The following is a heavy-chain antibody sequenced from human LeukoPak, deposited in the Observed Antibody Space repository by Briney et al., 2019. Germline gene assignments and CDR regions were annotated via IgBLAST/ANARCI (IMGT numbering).Heavy chain of an antibody. D-gene: IGHD3-22*01. CDR3: ARGRSAYYYDSSGRRPDAFDI. J-gene: IGHJ3*02. CDR2: LNHSGST. CDR1: GGSFSGYY. Sequence: SETLSLTCAVYGGSFSGYYWSWIRQPPGKGLEWIGELNHSGSTNYNPSLKSRVTISVDTSKNQFSLKLSSVTAADTAVYYCARGRSAYYYDSSGRRPDAFDIWGQGTMVTVSS. V-gene: IGHV4-34*01.